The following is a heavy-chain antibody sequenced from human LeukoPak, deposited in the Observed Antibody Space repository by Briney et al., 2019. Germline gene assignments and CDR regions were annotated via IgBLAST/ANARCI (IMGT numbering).Heavy chain of an antibody. J-gene: IGHJ5*02. V-gene: IGHV1-8*01. D-gene: IGHD1-1*01. Sequence: ASVKVSCKASGYTFTSYDINWVREATGQGLEWMGWMNPNTGNTGYAQKFQGRVTMTRNTSISTAYMELSSLRSEDTAVYYCARHWIWNENWFDPWGQGTLVTVSS. CDR2: MNPNTGNT. CDR3: ARHWIWNENWFDP. CDR1: GYTFTSYD.